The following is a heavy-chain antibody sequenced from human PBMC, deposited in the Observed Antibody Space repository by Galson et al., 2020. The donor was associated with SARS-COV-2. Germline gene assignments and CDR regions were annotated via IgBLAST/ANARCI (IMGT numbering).Heavy chain of an antibody. CDR2: INPNSGNT. D-gene: IGHD4-4*01. Sequence: ASVKVSCTASGYTFTRHGISWVRQAPGQGPEWMGWINPNSGNTNYAQNLQDRVTMTTDTSTNTAYMDLRSLRSDDTAIYYCARDDAVTGAFDIWGQGTMVTVSS. J-gene: IGHJ3*02. CDR3: ARDDAVTGAFDI. CDR1: GYTFTRHG. V-gene: IGHV1-18*01.